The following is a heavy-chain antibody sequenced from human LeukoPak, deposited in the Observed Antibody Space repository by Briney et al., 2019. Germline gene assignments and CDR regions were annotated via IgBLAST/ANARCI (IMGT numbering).Heavy chain of an antibody. J-gene: IGHJ6*02. CDR1: GYTFTGYY. V-gene: IGHV1-8*02. CDR3: ARGPPAGTTGGAYYYYYGMDV. CDR2: MNPNSGNT. D-gene: IGHD1-1*01. Sequence: ASVKVSCKASGYTFTGYYIHWVRQATGQGLEWMGWMNPNSGNTGYAQKFQGRVTMTRNTSISTAYMELSSLRSEDTAVYYCARGPPAGTTGGAYYYYYGMDVWGQGTTVTVSS.